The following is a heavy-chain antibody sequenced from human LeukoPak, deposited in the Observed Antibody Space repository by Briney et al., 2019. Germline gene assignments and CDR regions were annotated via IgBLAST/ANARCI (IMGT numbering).Heavy chain of an antibody. D-gene: IGHD6-19*01. J-gene: IGHJ4*02. CDR1: GFTFSSYA. CDR3: AKKYSSGWCFDY. CDR2: ISGSGGST. V-gene: IGHV3-23*01. Sequence: GGSLRLSCAASGFTFSSYAMSWVRQAPGKGLEWVSAISGSGGSTYYADSVKGRFTISRDNSKNTLYLQMNSLRVEDTAVYYCAKKYSSGWCFDYWGQGTLVTVSS.